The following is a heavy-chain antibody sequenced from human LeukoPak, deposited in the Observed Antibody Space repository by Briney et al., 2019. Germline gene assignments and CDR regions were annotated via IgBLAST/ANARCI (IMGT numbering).Heavy chain of an antibody. CDR1: GGSFSGYY. CDR2: INHSGST. CDR3: ARDFPWTY. D-gene: IGHD3/OR15-3a*01. V-gene: IGHV4-34*01. Sequence: SETLSLTCAVYGGSFSGYYWSWIRQPPGKGLEWIGEINHSGSTNYNPSLKSRVTISVDTSKNQFSLKLSSVTAADTAVYYCARDFPWTYWGQGTLVTVSS. J-gene: IGHJ4*02.